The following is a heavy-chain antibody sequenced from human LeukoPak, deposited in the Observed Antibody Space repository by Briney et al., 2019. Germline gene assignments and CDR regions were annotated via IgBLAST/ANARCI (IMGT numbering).Heavy chain of an antibody. Sequence: GGSLRLSCAASGFTFNIYAISWVRQAPGKGLEWVSGISGSGGSTYYADSVKGRFTISRDNSKNTVYLEMNSLRPEDTAIYFCAKDDSAYSSSWYFDYWGQGTLVTVSS. CDR2: ISGSGGST. J-gene: IGHJ4*02. V-gene: IGHV3-23*01. CDR1: GFTFNIYA. CDR3: AKDDSAYSSSWYFDY. D-gene: IGHD6-13*01.